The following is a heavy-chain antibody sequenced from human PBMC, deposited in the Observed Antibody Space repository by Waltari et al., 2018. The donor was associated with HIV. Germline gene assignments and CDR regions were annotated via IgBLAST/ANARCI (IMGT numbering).Heavy chain of an antibody. J-gene: IGHJ6*02. D-gene: IGHD3-3*01. CDR2: NYNGGIT. CDR1: GFRVSSTY. Sequence: EAQLVESGGGLIQPGGSLILSCAASGFRVSSTYMSWVRQAPGKGREGRGINYNGGITDYADSMNGRYTISRDDSEITWHLQMNSLRVDDTAVYFCARDRSYDGLGRAVLGQATTVIVS. CDR3: ARDRSYDGLGRAV. V-gene: IGHV3-53*01.